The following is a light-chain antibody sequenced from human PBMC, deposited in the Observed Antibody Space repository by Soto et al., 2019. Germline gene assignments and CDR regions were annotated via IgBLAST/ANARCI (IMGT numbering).Light chain of an antibody. CDR2: AAS. J-gene: IGKJ1*01. V-gene: IGKV3-20*01. Sequence: LPQSPCSLSLSRGERATITCRASQSVSSSYLAWYQHRPGKAPRLLIYAASSRDSGIPDRFSGTGSGTDFTLTISRLQPEDFATYYCQQANSFPRTFGQGTKVDIK. CDR3: QQANSFPRT. CDR1: QSVSSSY.